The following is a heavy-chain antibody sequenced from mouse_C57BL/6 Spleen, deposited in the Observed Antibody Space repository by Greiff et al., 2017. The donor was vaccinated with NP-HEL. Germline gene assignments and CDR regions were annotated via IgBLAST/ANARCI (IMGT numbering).Heavy chain of an antibody. D-gene: IGHD4-1*01. CDR2: INPNNGGT. CDR1: GYTFTDYN. J-gene: IGHJ1*03. CDR3: ARRTGTGYFDV. Sequence: SGPELVKPGASVKMSCKASGYTFTDYNMHWVTQSHGKSLEWIGYINPNNGGTSYNQKFKGKATLTVNKASSTAYMELRSLTSEDSAVYYWARRTGTGYFDVWGTGTTVTVSS. V-gene: IGHV1-22*01.